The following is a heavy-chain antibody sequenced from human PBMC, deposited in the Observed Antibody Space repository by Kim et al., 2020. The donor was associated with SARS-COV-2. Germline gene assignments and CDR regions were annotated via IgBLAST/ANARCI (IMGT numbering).Heavy chain of an antibody. CDR3: ARDGSGWFSSEYYFDY. CDR2: ISSSSSTI. Sequence: GGSLRLSCAASGFTFSSYSMNWVRQAPGKGLEWVSYISSSSSTIYYADSVKGRFTISRDNAKNSLYLQMNSLRAEDTAVYYCARDGSGWFSSEYYFDYWGQGTLVTVSS. V-gene: IGHV3-48*04. CDR1: GFTFSSYS. J-gene: IGHJ4*02. D-gene: IGHD6-19*01.